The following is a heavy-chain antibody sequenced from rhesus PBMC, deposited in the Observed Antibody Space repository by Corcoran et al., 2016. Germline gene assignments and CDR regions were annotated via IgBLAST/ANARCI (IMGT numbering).Heavy chain of an antibody. Sequence: QVQLQESGPGLVKPSETLSLTCAVSGGSISGYYWNGIRQPPGKGLGGIGDIGGSRGSTSYNPSRKLRVTVSTDPAKNQFSLKVSSVTAADTAVYYGARMWSTTVTPDVWGRGVLVTVSS. D-gene: IGHD4-35*01. J-gene: IGHJ5-2*02. CDR2: IGGSRGST. CDR1: GGSISGYY. V-gene: IGHV4-165*02. CDR3: ARMWSTTVTPDV.